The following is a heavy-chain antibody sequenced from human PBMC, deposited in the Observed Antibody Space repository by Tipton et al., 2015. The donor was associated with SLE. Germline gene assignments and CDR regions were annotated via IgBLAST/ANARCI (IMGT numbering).Heavy chain of an antibody. CDR2: IYTNENT. D-gene: IGHD4-11*01. V-gene: IGHV4-4*07. CDR1: GGSISRYY. J-gene: IGHJ2*01. Sequence: SLTCTVPGGSISRYYWGWFRQPAGGGLEWIGRIYTNENTNYNPSLKSRVTMSVDTSKNHFSLKLISVTAADTAVYYCAREFLNPVTTVHYYFDLWGRGTLVTVSS. CDR3: AREFLNPVTTVHYYFDL.